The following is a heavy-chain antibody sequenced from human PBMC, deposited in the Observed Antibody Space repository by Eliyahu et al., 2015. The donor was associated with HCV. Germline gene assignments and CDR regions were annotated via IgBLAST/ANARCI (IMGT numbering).Heavy chain of an antibody. V-gene: IGHV3-15*01. CDR2: IKSKTDGGTT. CDR3: TTESQEWLRLYYFDY. Sequence: EVQLVESGGGLVKPGGSLRLSCXASGFXFSNAWMSWVRQXPGKGLEWVGRIKSKTDGGTTDYAAPVKGRFTISRDDSKNTLYLQMNSLKTEDTAVYYCTTESQEWLRLYYFDYWGQGTLVTVSS. CDR1: GFXFSNAW. J-gene: IGHJ4*02. D-gene: IGHD5-12*01.